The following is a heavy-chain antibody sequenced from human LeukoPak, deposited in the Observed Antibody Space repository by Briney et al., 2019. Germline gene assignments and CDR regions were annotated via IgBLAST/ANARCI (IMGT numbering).Heavy chain of an antibody. CDR1: GGSVTSTNW. D-gene: IGHD3-3*01. J-gene: IGHJ4*02. Sequence: SETLSLTCGVSGGSVTSTNWWTWVRQPPGKGLEWIGEVHLDGGTNYNPSLKSRLTMSVDLSENHISLKLTSVTAADTAVYYCAREGGFFRPLDYSGQGTLVTVSS. CDR3: AREGGFFRPLDY. V-gene: IGHV4-4*02. CDR2: VHLDGGT.